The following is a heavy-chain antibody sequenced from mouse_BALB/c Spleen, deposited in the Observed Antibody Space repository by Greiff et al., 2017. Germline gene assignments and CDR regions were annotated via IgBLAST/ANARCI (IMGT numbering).Heavy chain of an antibody. V-gene: IGHV1-54*01. J-gene: IGHJ4*01. CDR3: ARLAGNAMDY. CDR2: INPGSGGT. CDR1: GYAFTNYL. Sequence: QVQLQQSGAELVRPGTSVKVSCKASGYAFTNYLIEWVKQRPGQGLEWIGVINPGSGGTNYNEKFKGKATLTADKSSSTAYMQLSSLTSDHSAVYFCARLAGNAMDYWGQGTSVTVSS. D-gene: IGHD4-1*01.